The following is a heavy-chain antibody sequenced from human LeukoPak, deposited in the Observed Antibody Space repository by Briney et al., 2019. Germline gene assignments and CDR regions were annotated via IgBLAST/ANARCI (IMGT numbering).Heavy chain of an antibody. CDR1: GFTFSSYW. J-gene: IGHJ4*02. CDR2: IEQDGSVK. D-gene: IGHD2-2*01. CDR3: ARDHVVPTILFDY. Sequence: GGSLRLSCAASGFTFSSYWMSWVRQAPGKGLEWVANIEQDGSVKYYVDSVRGRFTISGDNAKNSLYLQMNSLRAEDTAVYYCARDHVVPTILFDYWGQGSLVTVSS. V-gene: IGHV3-7*01.